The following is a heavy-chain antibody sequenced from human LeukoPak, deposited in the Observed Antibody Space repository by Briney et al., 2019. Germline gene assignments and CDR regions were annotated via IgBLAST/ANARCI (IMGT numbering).Heavy chain of an antibody. D-gene: IGHD3-16*01. J-gene: IGHJ3*01. Sequence: GGSLRLSCAASGFTFSSYGMHWVRQAPGKGLEWVAVIWYDGSNKYYADSVKGRFTVSRDSAKSTLYLQIESLKVEDTAVYYCAREGLLTSPNNAFDVWGQGTMVTVSS. CDR1: GFTFSSYG. V-gene: IGHV3-33*01. CDR2: IWYDGSNK. CDR3: AREGLLTSPNNAFDV.